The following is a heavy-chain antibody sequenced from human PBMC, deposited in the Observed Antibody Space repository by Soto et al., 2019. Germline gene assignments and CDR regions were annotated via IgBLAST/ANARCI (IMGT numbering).Heavy chain of an antibody. Sequence: ASVKVSCKASGYTFTGYYMHWVRQAPGQGLEWMGWINPNSGGTNYAQKFQGRVTMTRDTSISTAYMELSRMRSEDTAVYYCASWGISSSGSHYYYGMDVCGQGTTVGV. J-gene: IGHJ6*02. D-gene: IGHD6-6*01. CDR1: GYTFTGYY. CDR2: INPNSGGT. CDR3: ASWGISSSGSHYYYGMDV. V-gene: IGHV1-2*02.